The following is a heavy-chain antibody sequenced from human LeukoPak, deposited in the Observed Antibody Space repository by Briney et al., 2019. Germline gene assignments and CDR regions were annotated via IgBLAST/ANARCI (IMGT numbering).Heavy chain of an antibody. CDR1: GGSFSGDY. D-gene: IGHD3-10*01. V-gene: IGHV4-34*01. CDR2: INHSGST. Sequence: SETLSLTCAVYGGSFSGDYCSCSRERPGKGVWWGWEINHSGSTNYNPSLKSRGTISVDTSKNQFYLKLSSVTAADTAVYYCGRVEEGYGSGRKENYYYYYMDVWGKGTTVTISS. J-gene: IGHJ6*03. CDR3: GRVEEGYGSGRKENYYYYYMDV.